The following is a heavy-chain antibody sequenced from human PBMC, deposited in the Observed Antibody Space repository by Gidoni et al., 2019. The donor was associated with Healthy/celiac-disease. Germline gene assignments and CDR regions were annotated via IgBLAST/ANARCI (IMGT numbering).Heavy chain of an antibody. CDR1: GFTFSSYE. D-gene: IGHD2-15*01. V-gene: IGHV3-48*03. CDR2: ISSSGSTI. CDR3: AREMRDYVVVVVAALDY. Sequence: EVQLVESGGGLVQPGGSLRLSCAASGFTFSSYEMNWVRQAPGKGLEWVSYISSSGSTIYYADSVKGRFTISRDNAKNSLYLQMNSLRAEDTAVYYCAREMRDYVVVVVAALDYWGQGTLVTVSS. J-gene: IGHJ4*02.